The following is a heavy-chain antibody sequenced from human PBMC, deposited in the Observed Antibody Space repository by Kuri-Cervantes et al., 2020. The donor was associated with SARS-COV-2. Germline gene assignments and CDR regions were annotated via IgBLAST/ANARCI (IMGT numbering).Heavy chain of an antibody. CDR2: IYSGGSST. V-gene: IGHV3-23*03. D-gene: IGHD6-19*01. CDR3: ARDSESSGWYYLDY. J-gene: IGHJ4*02. CDR1: GFTFSSYA. Sequence: GGSLRLSCAASGFTFSSYAMSWVRQAPGKGLEWVSVIYSGGSSTYYADSVKGRFTISRDNSKNTLYLQMNGLRAEDTAVYYCARDSESSGWYYLDYWGQGTLVTVSS.